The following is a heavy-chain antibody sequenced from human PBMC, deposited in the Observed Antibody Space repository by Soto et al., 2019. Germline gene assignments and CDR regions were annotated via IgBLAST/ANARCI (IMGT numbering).Heavy chain of an antibody. CDR3: ARVAEGVGSSWYAFYGLDV. D-gene: IGHD6-13*01. J-gene: IGHJ6*02. CDR2: ISSDGYHI. V-gene: IGHV3-21*01. Sequence: KTGGSLRLSCAASGFTFSHHSMNWVRQAPGKGLEWVSSISSDGYHIYYADSVKGRFTISRDNAKNSLYLQMNGLRAEDTALYYCARVAEGVGSSWYAFYGLDVWGRGTTATVSS. CDR1: GFTFSHHS.